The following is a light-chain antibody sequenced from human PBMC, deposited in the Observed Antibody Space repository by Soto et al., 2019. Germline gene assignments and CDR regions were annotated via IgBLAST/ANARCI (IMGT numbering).Light chain of an antibody. Sequence: IQLTQSPSSLSASVGDTVTISCRASQTIDNYLAWYQQYPGRAPKLLIYLASTLQSGVPSRFSGSVSGTDFKLTISSLQPEDFATYYCQQLDSNPPWTFGQGTRVEIK. V-gene: IGKV1-9*01. CDR1: QTIDNY. CDR2: LAS. J-gene: IGKJ1*01. CDR3: QQLDSNPPWT.